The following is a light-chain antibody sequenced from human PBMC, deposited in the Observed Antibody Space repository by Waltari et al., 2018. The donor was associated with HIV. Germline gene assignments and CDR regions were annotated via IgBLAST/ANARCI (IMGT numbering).Light chain of an antibody. CDR2: GAS. J-gene: IGKJ1*01. Sequence: EIVLTQSPGTLYLSPGERATLSCRASQSVTSTYFAWYQQKPGQAPRLLIYGASSRATSIPDRFSGTGSGTDFTRTISRLEPEDFALYYCQQYGSLQWTFGQGTKVEIK. V-gene: IGKV3-20*01. CDR3: QQYGSLQWT. CDR1: QSVTSTY.